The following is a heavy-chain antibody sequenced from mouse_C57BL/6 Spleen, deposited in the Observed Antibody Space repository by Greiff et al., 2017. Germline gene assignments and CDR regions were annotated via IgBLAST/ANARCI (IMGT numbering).Heavy chain of an antibody. CDR2: INPNNGGT. J-gene: IGHJ4*01. V-gene: IGHV1-26*01. Sequence: EVQLQQSGPELVKPGASVKISCKASGYTFTDYYMNWVKQSHGKSLEWIGDINPNNGGTSYNQKFKGKATLTVDKSSSTAYMELRSLTSEDSAVYYCAREGFITTVVRGSYYAMDYWGQGTSVTVSS. D-gene: IGHD1-1*01. CDR3: AREGFITTVVRGSYYAMDY. CDR1: GYTFTDYY.